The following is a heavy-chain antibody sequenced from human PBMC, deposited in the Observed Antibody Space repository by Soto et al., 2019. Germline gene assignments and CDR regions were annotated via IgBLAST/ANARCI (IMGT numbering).Heavy chain of an antibody. D-gene: IGHD3-10*01. Sequence: PWGSLRLSCAASGFTFSSYWMSCVRQAPWKGLEWVANIKQGGINKYYADSVKGRFTISRDNSKNTLYLQMNSLRAEDTAVYYCAKDLRTMVRGVIIPSFDYWGQGTLVTVSS. CDR1: GFTFSSYW. CDR3: AKDLRTMVRGVIIPSFDY. CDR2: IKQGGINK. J-gene: IGHJ4*02. V-gene: IGHV3-7*01.